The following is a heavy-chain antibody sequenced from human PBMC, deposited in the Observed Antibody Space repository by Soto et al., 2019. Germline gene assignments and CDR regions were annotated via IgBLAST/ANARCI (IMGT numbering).Heavy chain of an antibody. J-gene: IGHJ4*02. CDR3: ARGREESSSLTPPGY. CDR1: GFTFRWFG. V-gene: IGHV3-30*03. Sequence: GGSLRLSCAGSGFTFRWFGMNWVRQAPGKGLEWVARISNDGSNEYYVDSVKGRFTISRDNSKNTLYLQMDSLRAEDTAVYYCARGREESSSLTPPGYWGQGTLVTVSS. D-gene: IGHD6-13*01. CDR2: ISNDGSNE.